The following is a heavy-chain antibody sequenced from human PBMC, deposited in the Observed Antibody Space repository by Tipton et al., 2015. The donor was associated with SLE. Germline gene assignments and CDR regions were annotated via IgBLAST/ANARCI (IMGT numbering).Heavy chain of an antibody. V-gene: IGHV4-4*07. Sequence: TLSLTCTVSGGSISSYYWSWIRQPAGKGLEWIGRIYTSGSTNYNPSLKSRVTISVDTSKNQFSLKLSSVTAADTAVYYCARSMVQGVLDAFDIWGQGTMVTVSS. CDR1: GGSISSYY. CDR2: IYTSGST. J-gene: IGHJ3*02. D-gene: IGHD3-10*01. CDR3: ARSMVQGVLDAFDI.